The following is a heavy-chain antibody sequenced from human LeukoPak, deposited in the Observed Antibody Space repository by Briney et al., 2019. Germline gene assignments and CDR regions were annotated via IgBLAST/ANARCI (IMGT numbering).Heavy chain of an antibody. CDR1: GFTFSNCW. Sequence: GGSLRLSCAASGFTFSNCWMSWVRQAPGKGLEWVANIKEDGSEQYYVDSVKGRFTISRDNAKNSLYLQMNSLRAEDTAVYYCAKDEEQQLACFDYWGQGTLVTVSS. CDR3: AKDEEQQLACFDY. V-gene: IGHV3-7*01. J-gene: IGHJ4*02. CDR2: IKEDGSEQ. D-gene: IGHD6-13*01.